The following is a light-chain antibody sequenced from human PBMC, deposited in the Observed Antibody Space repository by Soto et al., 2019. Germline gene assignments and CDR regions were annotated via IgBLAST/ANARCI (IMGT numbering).Light chain of an antibody. CDR1: QSISSSY. CDR3: QQYNYWPPF. CDR2: GAS. Sequence: EIVLTQSPGTLSLSPGERATLSCRASQSISSSYLAWYQQKPGQAPRLLIYGASTRVTGIPARFSGSGSGTEFTLTISSLQSEDFAVYYCQQYNYWPPFFGGGTKVDIK. V-gene: IGKV3-15*01. J-gene: IGKJ4*01.